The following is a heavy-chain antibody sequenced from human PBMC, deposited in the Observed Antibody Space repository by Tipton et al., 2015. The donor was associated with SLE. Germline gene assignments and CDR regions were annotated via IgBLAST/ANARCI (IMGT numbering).Heavy chain of an antibody. CDR2: IYYSGSA. Sequence: TLSLTCTVSGGSITSGAYYWGWIRQHPGEGLEWIGYIYYSGSAFYNPSLKSRVTMSVDTSKNQFFMRLSSATAADTAVYYCAREVITITDSDAFDIWGQGTMVTVSS. CDR1: GGSITSGAYY. D-gene: IGHD2-21*01. J-gene: IGHJ3*02. CDR3: AREVITITDSDAFDI. V-gene: IGHV4-31*03.